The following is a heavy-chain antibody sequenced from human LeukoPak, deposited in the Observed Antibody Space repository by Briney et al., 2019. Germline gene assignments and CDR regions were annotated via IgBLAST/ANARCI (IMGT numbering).Heavy chain of an antibody. D-gene: IGHD3-10*01. CDR3: ARRRFGELDV. J-gene: IGHJ6*04. V-gene: IGHV4-34*01. Sequence: LEWIGEINHSGSTNYNPSLKSRVTISVDTSKNQFSLKLSSVTAADTAVYYCARRRFGELDVWGKGTTVTVSS. CDR2: INHSGST.